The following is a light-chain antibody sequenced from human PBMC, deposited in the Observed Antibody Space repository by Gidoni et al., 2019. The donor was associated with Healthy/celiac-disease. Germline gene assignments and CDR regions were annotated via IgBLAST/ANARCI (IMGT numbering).Light chain of an antibody. CDR3: QQYGSSPYT. Sequence: EHVLTQSPGTLSLSPGERATLSCRASQSVSSSYVAWYQQKPGQAPTLLIYGASSRATGIPNRFSGSGAGKDFTLTSSRLEHEDVAVYYCQQYGSSPYTFXXXTKLEIK. CDR1: QSVSSSY. V-gene: IGKV3-20*01. J-gene: IGKJ2*01. CDR2: GAS.